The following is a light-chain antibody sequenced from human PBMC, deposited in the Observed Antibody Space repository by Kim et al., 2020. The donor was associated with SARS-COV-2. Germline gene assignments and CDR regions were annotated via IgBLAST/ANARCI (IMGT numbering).Light chain of an antibody. V-gene: IGLV7-46*01. CDR2: DTK. CDR1: TGAVTSAHY. J-gene: IGLJ1*01. CDR3: LLFYGATYV. Sequence: GTVTLPCGSSTGAVTSAHYAYWFQQKPGQAPRTLIYDTKYKQYWTPARFSGSLLGDKAALTLSGAQPEDEADYYCLLFYGATYVFGTGTKVTVL.